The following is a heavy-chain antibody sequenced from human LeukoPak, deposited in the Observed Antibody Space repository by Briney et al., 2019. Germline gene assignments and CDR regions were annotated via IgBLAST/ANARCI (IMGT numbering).Heavy chain of an antibody. D-gene: IGHD6-19*01. CDR2: ISYDGSNK. Sequence: GRSLRLSCAASRFTFSDYSMHWVRQAPGKGLEWVAVISYDGSNKYYADSVKGRFTISRDNSKNTLYLQMNSLRAEDTAVYYCASSPIAVALYYFDYWGQGTLVTVSS. V-gene: IGHV3-30-3*01. CDR3: ASSPIAVALYYFDY. J-gene: IGHJ4*02. CDR1: RFTFSDYS.